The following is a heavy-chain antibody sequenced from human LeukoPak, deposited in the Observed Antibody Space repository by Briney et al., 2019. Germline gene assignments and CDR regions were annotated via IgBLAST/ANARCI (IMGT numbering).Heavy chain of an antibody. V-gene: IGHV3-23*01. CDR1: GFPFNAYW. J-gene: IGHJ4*02. Sequence: GGSLRLSCAASGFPFNAYWMTWVRHAPGKGLEWVSGMDGRGGTITYADSVKGRFTISRDNSKYRLFLQMDSLGADDTAIYYCAKDHFGPYSYVEYWGQGTLVTVSS. CDR3: AKDHFGPYSYVEY. CDR2: MDGRGGTI. D-gene: IGHD5-18*01.